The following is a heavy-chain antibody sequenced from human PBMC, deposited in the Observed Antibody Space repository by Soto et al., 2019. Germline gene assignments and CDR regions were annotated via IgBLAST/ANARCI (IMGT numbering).Heavy chain of an antibody. Sequence: QVQLVQSGAEVRKPGSSVKVSCKVSGDSFISYAISWVRQAPGQGLEWMGGIIPIFGRGNYAQRFQGRVAITAEESASTVHRERRAVRSEDTAVYYCVRDGSTVETAMVSQYYYGMDVGGKGTTVTVSS. J-gene: IGHJ6*04. CDR1: GDSFISYA. CDR2: IIPIFGRG. D-gene: IGHD5-18*01. V-gene: IGHV1-69*12. CDR3: VRDGSTVETAMVSQYYYGMDV.